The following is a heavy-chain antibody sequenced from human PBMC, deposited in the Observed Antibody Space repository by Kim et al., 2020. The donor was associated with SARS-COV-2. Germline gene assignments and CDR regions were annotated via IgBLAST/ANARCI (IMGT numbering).Heavy chain of an antibody. Sequence: SETLSLTCAVYGGSFSGYYWSWIRQPPGKGLEWIGEINHSGSTNYNPSLKSRVTISVDTSKNQFSLKMRTVTAADTAVYYCARGAASNHWDFDLWGRGTL. J-gene: IGHJ2*01. V-gene: IGHV4-34*01. CDR3: ARGAASNHWDFDL. D-gene: IGHD6-13*01. CDR1: GGSFSGYY. CDR2: INHSGST.